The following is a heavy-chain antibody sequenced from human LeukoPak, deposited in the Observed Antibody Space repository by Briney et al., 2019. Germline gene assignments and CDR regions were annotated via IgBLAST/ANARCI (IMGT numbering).Heavy chain of an antibody. CDR1: GFTFSTYV. CDR2: VLYDGSNK. J-gene: IGHJ6*02. CDR3: ARVVAGSVYNSGMDV. Sequence: GGSLRLSCAASGFTFSTYVMHWVRQAPGKGLQWVAVVLYDGSNKYFADSVKGRFIISRDNSKNTLYLQMNSLTAEDTAVYYCARVVAGSVYNSGMDVWGQGTTVTVSS. D-gene: IGHD3-10*01. V-gene: IGHV3-30*01.